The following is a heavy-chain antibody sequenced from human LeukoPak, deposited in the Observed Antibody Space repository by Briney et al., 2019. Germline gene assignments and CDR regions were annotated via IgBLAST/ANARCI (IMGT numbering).Heavy chain of an antibody. V-gene: IGHV3-23*01. CDR1: GFTFSSYG. Sequence: PGRSLRLSCAASGFTFSSYGVHWVRQAPGKGLEWVSAISGSGGSTYYADSVRGRFTISRDDSKNTLYLQMNSLRAEDTAVYYCAKAMGNYYDSSGYYRAFDIWGQGTMVTVSS. J-gene: IGHJ3*02. D-gene: IGHD3-22*01. CDR2: ISGSGGST. CDR3: AKAMGNYYDSSGYYRAFDI.